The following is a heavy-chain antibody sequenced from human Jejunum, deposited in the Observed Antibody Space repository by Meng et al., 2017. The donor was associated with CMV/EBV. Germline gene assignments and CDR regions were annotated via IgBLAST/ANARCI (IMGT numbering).Heavy chain of an antibody. J-gene: IGHJ4*02. Sequence: PITSSSFYWGWMRQSPGKGLEWMGHINYSGNTYYSPSLGSRVTMSLDTSRNQFSLRLTSVTAADTAVYYCARGCYTTSCYRGSFDYWGQGNLVTVSS. CDR2: INYSGNT. CDR3: ARGCYTTSCYRGSFDY. V-gene: IGHV4-39*07. D-gene: IGHD2-2*02. CDR1: PITSSSFY.